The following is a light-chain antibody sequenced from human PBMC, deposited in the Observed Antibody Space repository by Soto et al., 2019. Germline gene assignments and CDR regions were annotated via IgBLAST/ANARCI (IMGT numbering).Light chain of an antibody. CDR2: SAS. V-gene: IGKV1-9*01. Sequence: DIQLTQSPSFLSASVGDRVTITCRASQGITFHLAWYQQKPGKAPKLLIHSASTLQSGVPSRFSGSGSGTEFTLTVSSLQPEDVATYYCQQLNSYPVTFGQGTRLDI. CDR3: QQLNSYPVT. CDR1: QGITFH. J-gene: IGKJ5*01.